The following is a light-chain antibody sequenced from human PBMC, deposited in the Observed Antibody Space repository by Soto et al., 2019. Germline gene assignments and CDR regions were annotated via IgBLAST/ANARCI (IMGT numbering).Light chain of an antibody. CDR3: QQYDNLPR. J-gene: IGKJ4*01. Sequence: DIQMTQSPSSLSASLRDRVTITFQASQDISNYLNWYQQKPGKAPKLLIYDASNLETGVPSRFSGSGSGTDFTFTISSLQPEDIATYYCQQYDNLPRFGGGTKVDI. V-gene: IGKV1-33*01. CDR1: QDISNY. CDR2: DAS.